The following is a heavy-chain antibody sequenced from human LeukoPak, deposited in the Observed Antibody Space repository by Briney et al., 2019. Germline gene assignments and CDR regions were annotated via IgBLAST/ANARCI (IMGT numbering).Heavy chain of an antibody. CDR2: IYYSGST. J-gene: IGHJ4*02. D-gene: IGHD3-3*01. V-gene: IGHV4-39*02. CDR1: GGSISSSSYY. CDR3: ARELTIFGVVIGH. Sequence: SETLSLTCTVSGGSISSSSYYWGWIRQPPGKGLEWIGSIYYSGSTYYNPSLKSRVTISVDTSKNQFSLKLSSVTAADTAVYYCARELTIFGVVIGHWGQGTLVTVSS.